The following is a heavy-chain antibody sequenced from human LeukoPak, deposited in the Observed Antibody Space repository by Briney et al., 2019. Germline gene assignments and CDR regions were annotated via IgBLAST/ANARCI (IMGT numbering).Heavy chain of an antibody. CDR3: AKDPPSSGWYAHYYYYMDV. Sequence: QAGGSLRLSCAASGFTLSSYGIHWVRQAPGKGLEWVAFIRYDGTDKYYADSVKGRFTISRDNSKNTLHLRMNSLRAEDTAVYYCAKDPPSSGWYAHYYYYMDVWGKGTTVTVSS. CDR2: IRYDGTDK. D-gene: IGHD6-19*01. J-gene: IGHJ6*03. CDR1: GFTLSSYG. V-gene: IGHV3-30*02.